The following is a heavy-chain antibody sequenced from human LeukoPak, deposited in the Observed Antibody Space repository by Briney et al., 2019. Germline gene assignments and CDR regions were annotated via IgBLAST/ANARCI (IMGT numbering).Heavy chain of an antibody. CDR2: IYSGGRT. D-gene: IGHD6-19*01. J-gene: IGHJ4*02. CDR1: EFTVSSNY. V-gene: IGHV3-53*01. Sequence: GGSLRLSCAASEFTVSSNYMSWVRQAPGEGLEWVSIIYSGGRTYYADSVKGRFTISRDNSKNTLYLQMNSLRAEDTAVYFCVGSDWYGYFDYWGQGTLVTVSS. CDR3: VGSDWYGYFDY.